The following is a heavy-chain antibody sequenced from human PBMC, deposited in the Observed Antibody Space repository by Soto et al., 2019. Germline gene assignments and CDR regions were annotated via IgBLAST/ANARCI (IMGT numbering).Heavy chain of an antibody. J-gene: IGHJ4*02. CDR3: AKYRDSHGTTVTYFDY. V-gene: IGHV3-9*01. Sequence: QTGGSLRLSCAASGFTFDDYAMHWVRQAPGKGLEWVSGLSWGGNTIGYADSVKGRFTISRHNAKNSLYLQMNSLRAEDTALYYCAKYRDSHGTTVTYFDYWGQGTLVTVSS. CDR2: LSWGGNTI. D-gene: IGHD4-17*01. CDR1: GFTFDDYA.